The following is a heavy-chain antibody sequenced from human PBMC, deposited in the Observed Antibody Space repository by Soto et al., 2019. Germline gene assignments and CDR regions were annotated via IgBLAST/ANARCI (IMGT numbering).Heavy chain of an antibody. Sequence: ASVKVSCKASGYTFTSYGISWVQQAPGQGLEWMGWISAYNGNTNYAQKLQGRVTMTTDTSTSTAYMELRSLRSDDTAVYYCARARITIFGVVILTFDYWGQGTLVTVSS. V-gene: IGHV1-18*01. J-gene: IGHJ4*02. D-gene: IGHD3-3*01. CDR1: GYTFTSYG. CDR2: ISAYNGNT. CDR3: ARARITIFGVVILTFDY.